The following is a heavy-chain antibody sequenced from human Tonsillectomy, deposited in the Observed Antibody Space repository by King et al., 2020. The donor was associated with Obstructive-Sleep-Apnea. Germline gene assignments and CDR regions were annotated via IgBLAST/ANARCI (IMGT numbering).Heavy chain of an antibody. Sequence: QLQESGPRLVKPWETLSLTCTVSGGSFGAYYWSWIRQPPGRGLEWIGNIYYTGNTNYNPPLKGRITMSVDTSKKQFSLKLRSVTAAGTAVYFCAGDYGDYKVDYWGQGSLVTVSS. CDR1: GGSFGAYY. D-gene: IGHD4-17*01. J-gene: IGHJ4*01. CDR2: IYYTGNT. CDR3: AGDYGDYKVDY. V-gene: IGHV4-59*01.